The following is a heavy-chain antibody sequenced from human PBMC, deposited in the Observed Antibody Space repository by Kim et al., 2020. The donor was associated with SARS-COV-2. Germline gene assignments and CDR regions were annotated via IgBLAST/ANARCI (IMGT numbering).Heavy chain of an antibody. V-gene: IGHV3-43*01. Sequence: YYAESVKGRFTIARDNSKNSLYLQMNSLRTEDTALYYCAKDIWFGESSAFDIWGQGTMVTVSS. D-gene: IGHD3-10*01. CDR3: AKDIWFGESSAFDI. J-gene: IGHJ3*02.